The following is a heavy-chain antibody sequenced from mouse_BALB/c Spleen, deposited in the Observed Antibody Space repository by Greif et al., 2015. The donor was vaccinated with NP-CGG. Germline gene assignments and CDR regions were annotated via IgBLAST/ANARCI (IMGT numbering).Heavy chain of an antibody. CDR1: GFTFRDYY. V-gene: IGHV5-12*02. J-gene: IGHJ4*01. CDR2: ISNGGGST. CDR3: ASLYYYGSYYAMDY. D-gene: IGHD1-1*01. Sequence: EVKVVEFGGGLVQPGGSLKLSCATSGFTFRDYYMYWVRQTPEKRLEWVAYISNGGGSTYYPDTVKGRFTISRDNAKNTLYLQMSRLKSGDTAMYYCASLYYYGSYYAMDYWGQGTSVTVSS.